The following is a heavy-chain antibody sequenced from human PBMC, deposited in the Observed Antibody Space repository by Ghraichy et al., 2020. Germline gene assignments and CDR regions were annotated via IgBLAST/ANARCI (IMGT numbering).Heavy chain of an antibody. V-gene: IGHV4-59*02. CDR3: ARDTGNYFDP. CDR2: IYYSGAT. Sequence: SQTLSLTCTVSGGSVSSLYWGWIRQPPGKGLEWIGYIYYSGATKWNPSLKSRVTILIDLSNNQFSLNLRSVTAADTAIYYCARDTGNYFDPWGQGTLVTVSS. J-gene: IGHJ5*02. CDR1: GGSVSSLY.